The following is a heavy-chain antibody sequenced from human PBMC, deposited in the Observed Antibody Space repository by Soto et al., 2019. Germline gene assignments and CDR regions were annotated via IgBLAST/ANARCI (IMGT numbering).Heavy chain of an antibody. CDR2: IDPSDSYT. J-gene: IGHJ4*02. CDR1: GYSFTSYW. V-gene: IGHV5-10-1*01. Sequence: PGESLKISCKGSGYSFTSYWISWVRQMPGKGLEWMGRIDPSDSYTNYSPSFQGHVTTSADKSISTAYLQWSSLKASDTAMYYCATQVGIAVADPINFDYWGQGTLVTVSS. CDR3: ATQVGIAVADPINFDY. D-gene: IGHD6-19*01.